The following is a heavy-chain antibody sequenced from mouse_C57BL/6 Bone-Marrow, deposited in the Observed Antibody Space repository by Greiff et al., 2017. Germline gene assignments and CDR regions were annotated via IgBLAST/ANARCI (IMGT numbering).Heavy chain of an antibody. V-gene: IGHV1-66*01. CDR2: IYPGSGNT. CDR1: GYSFTSYY. D-gene: IGHD2-3*01. Sequence: QVQLQQSGPELVKPGASVKISCKASGYSFTSYYIHWVKQRPGQGLEWIGWIYPGSGNTKYNEKFKGKATLTADTSSSTAYMQLSSLTSEDSAVYYCARSDVYPYYYAMDYWGQGTSVTVAS. J-gene: IGHJ4*01. CDR3: ARSDVYPYYYAMDY.